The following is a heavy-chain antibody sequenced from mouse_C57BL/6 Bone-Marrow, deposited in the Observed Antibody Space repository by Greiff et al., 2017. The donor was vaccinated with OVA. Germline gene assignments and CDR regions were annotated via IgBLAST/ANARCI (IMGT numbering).Heavy chain of an antibody. CDR2: INPNNGGT. Sequence: EVQLQQSGPELVKPGASVKIPCKASGYTLTDYNMDWVKQSHGKSLEWIGDINPNNGGTIYNQKFKGKATLTVDKSSSTAYMELRSLTSEDTAVYYCARSYYDYDGFDYWGQGTTLTVSS. CDR1: GYTLTDYN. J-gene: IGHJ2*01. D-gene: IGHD2-4*01. V-gene: IGHV1-18*01. CDR3: ARSYYDYDGFDY.